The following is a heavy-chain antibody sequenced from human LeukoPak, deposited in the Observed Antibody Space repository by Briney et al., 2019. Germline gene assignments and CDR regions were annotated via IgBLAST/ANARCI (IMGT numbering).Heavy chain of an antibody. Sequence: ASVKVSCKASGYTFTSYDINWVRQATGQGLEWMGRLNPNSGNTGYAQKLQGRVTMTTDTSTSTAYMELRSLRSDDTAVYYRARDLYCSSTSCYAGFFDYWGQGTLVTVSS. CDR3: ARDLYCSSTSCYAGFFDY. CDR2: LNPNSGNT. V-gene: IGHV1-8*01. D-gene: IGHD2-2*01. J-gene: IGHJ4*02. CDR1: GYTFTSYD.